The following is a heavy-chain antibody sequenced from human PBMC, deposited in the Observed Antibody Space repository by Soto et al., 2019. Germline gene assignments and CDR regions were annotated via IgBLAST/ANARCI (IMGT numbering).Heavy chain of an antibody. CDR2: INSDGSST. CDR1: GFTFSSYW. D-gene: IGHD2-15*01. V-gene: IGHV3-74*01. Sequence: EVQLVESGGGLVQPGGSLRLSCAASGFTFSSYWMHWVRQAPGKGLVWVSRINSDGSSTSYAESVKGRFTISRDNAKNTLYLQMNSLRAEDTAVYYCAREAAYCSGGSCYSSDAFDIWGQGTMVTVSS. CDR3: AREAAYCSGGSCYSSDAFDI. J-gene: IGHJ3*02.